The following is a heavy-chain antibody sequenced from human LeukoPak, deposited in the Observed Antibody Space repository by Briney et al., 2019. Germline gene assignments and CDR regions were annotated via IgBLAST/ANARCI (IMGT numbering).Heavy chain of an antibody. J-gene: IGHJ4*02. CDR1: GFTFSTYR. Sequence: GGSLRLSCAASGFTFSTYRMNWVRQAPGKGLEWVSFIDTSAKYIYYGESMKGRFTSSRDNAQNSLYLHMNGLRPEDTAVYYCARDPVYYDSRGYYSGGWYFDYWGQGTLVTVSS. V-gene: IGHV3-21*01. CDR3: ARDPVYYDSRGYYSGGWYFDY. CDR2: IDTSAKYI. D-gene: IGHD3-22*01.